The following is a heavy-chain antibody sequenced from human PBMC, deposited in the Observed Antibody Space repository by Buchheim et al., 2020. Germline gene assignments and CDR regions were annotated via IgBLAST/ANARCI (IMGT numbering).Heavy chain of an antibody. CDR1: GFTFSNAW. CDR3: AKDSGRITMIVVVPSWFDP. Sequence: EVQLVESGGGLVKPGGSLRLSCAASGFTFSNAWMSWVRQAPGKGLEWVSAISGSGGSTYYADSVKGRFTISRDNSKNTLYLQMNSLRAEDTAVYYCAKDSGRITMIVVVPSWFDPWGQGTL. V-gene: IGHV3-23*04. J-gene: IGHJ5*02. D-gene: IGHD3-22*01. CDR2: ISGSGGST.